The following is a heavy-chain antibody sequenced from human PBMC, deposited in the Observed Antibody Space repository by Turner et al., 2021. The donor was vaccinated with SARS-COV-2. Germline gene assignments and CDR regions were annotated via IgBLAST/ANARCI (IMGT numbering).Heavy chain of an antibody. V-gene: IGHV3-30-3*01. J-gene: IGHJ4*02. CDR3: AREDYYDSSGSFDY. Sequence: QVQLVESGGGVVQPGRSLRLSCAASGFTFSSQAMHWVRQAPGKGLEWVAVISYDGSNKYYADSVKVRLTISRDNSKNTLYVQMNSLRAEDTAVYYCAREDYYDSSGSFDYWGQGTLVTVSS. CDR1: GFTFSSQA. D-gene: IGHD3-22*01. CDR2: ISYDGSNK.